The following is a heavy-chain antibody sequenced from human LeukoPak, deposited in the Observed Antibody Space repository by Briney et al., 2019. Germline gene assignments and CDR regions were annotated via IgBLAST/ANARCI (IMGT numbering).Heavy chain of an antibody. Sequence: GGSLRLSCAASGFTVSRNYMSWVRQAPGKGLEWVSVIYSDGSTYHADSVKGRFTISRDNAKNSLYLQMNSLRAEDTAVYYCARAYLDYYYMDVWGKGTTVTISS. CDR1: GFTVSRNY. CDR2: IYSDGST. CDR3: ARAYLDYYYMDV. D-gene: IGHD3-10*01. V-gene: IGHV3-53*01. J-gene: IGHJ6*03.